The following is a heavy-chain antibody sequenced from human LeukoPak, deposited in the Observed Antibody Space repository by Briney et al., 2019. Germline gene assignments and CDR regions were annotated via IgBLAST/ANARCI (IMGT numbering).Heavy chain of an antibody. CDR3: ARDNDGNYAFDI. CDR2: ISYDGSNK. J-gene: IGHJ3*02. D-gene: IGHD1-7*01. Sequence: GRSLRLSCAASGFTFSSYAMHWVRQAPGKGLEWVAVISYDGSNKYYADSVKGRFTISRDNSKNTLYLQINSLRAEDTAVYYCARDNDGNYAFDIWGQGTMVTVSS. V-gene: IGHV3-30-3*01. CDR1: GFTFSSYA.